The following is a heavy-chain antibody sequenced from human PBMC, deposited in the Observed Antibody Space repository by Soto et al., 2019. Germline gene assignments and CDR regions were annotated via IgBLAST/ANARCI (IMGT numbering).Heavy chain of an antibody. V-gene: IGHV4-61*01. CDR2: IYYSGST. J-gene: IGHJ5*02. CDR1: GGSVSSGSYY. D-gene: IGHD2-15*01. Sequence: SETLSLTCTVSGGSVSSGSYYWSWIRQPPGKGLEWIGYIYYSGSTNYNPSLKSRVTISVDTSKNQFSLKLSSVTAADTAVYYCARDTYCSGGSCYGGTYNWFDPWGQRTLVTVSS. CDR3: ARDTYCSGGSCYGGTYNWFDP.